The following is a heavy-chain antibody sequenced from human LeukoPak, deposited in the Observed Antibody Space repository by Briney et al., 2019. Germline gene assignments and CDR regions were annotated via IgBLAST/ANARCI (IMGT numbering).Heavy chain of an antibody. CDR1: GYSFTSYA. Sequence: ASVKVSCRASGYSFTSYAMNWVRQAPGQRLEWMGWINAGNGDTKHSLKFQGRVTITRDTSASTAYMELRSLRSEDTAVYYCARGRGPRETPYYFDYWGQGTLVTVSS. J-gene: IGHJ4*02. CDR3: ARGRGPRETPYYFDY. V-gene: IGHV1-3*01. CDR2: INAGNGDT. D-gene: IGHD1-26*01.